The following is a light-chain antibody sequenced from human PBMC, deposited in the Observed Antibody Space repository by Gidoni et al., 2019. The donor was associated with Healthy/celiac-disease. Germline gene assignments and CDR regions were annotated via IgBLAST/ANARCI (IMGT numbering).Light chain of an antibody. CDR3: QQYNSMAT. V-gene: IGKV1-5*03. Sequence: DIQMTQSPSTLSASVGDRVPVTCRASQSISSWLAWYQQKPGKAPKLLIYKASSLESGVPSRFSGSGSGTEFTLTISSLQPDDFATYYCQQYNSMATFXXXTKLEIK. J-gene: IGKJ2*01. CDR2: KAS. CDR1: QSISSW.